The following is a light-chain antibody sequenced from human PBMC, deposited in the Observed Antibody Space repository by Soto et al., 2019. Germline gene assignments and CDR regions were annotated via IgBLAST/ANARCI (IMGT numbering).Light chain of an antibody. J-gene: IGKJ1*01. V-gene: IGKV3-20*01. CDR1: QSVGSSY. Sequence: EVGLTQSPATLSLSPGERATLSCRASQSVGSSYLAWYQQKPGQAPRLLIYDASSRSTGIPDRFSGSGSGTDFTLSISRLEPEDFAVYYCQHYGSSRTFGQVGNVDIK. CDR2: DAS. CDR3: QHYGSSRT.